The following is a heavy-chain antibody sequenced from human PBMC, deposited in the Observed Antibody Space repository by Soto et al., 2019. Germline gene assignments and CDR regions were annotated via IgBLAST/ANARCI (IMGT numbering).Heavy chain of an antibody. D-gene: IGHD6-19*01. V-gene: IGHV3-30*18. J-gene: IGHJ6*02. Sequence: QVQLVESGGGVVQPGRSLRLSCAASGFTFSSYGMHWVRQAPGKGLEWVAVISYDGSNKYYADSVKGRFTISRDNFKNTLYLQMNRLRAEDTAVYYCAKDRGSGWYSDYYYGMDVWGQGTTVTVSS. CDR2: ISYDGSNK. CDR3: AKDRGSGWYSDYYYGMDV. CDR1: GFTFSSYG.